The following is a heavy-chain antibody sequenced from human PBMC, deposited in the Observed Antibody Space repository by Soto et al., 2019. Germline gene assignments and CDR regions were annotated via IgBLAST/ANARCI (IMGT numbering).Heavy chain of an antibody. V-gene: IGHV3-64D*08. J-gene: IGHJ4*02. CDR1: GFTFSSYA. Sequence: GGSLRLSCSASGFTFSSYAMHWVRQAPGKGLEYVSAISSNGGSTYYADSVKGRFTISRDNSKNTLYLQMSSLRAEDTAVYYCVKWPGIAVAGLDYWGQGTLVTVSS. D-gene: IGHD6-19*01. CDR2: ISSNGGST. CDR3: VKWPGIAVAGLDY.